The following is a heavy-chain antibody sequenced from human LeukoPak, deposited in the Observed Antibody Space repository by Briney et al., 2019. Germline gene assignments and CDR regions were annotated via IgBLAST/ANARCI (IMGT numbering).Heavy chain of an antibody. CDR1: GFTFTTYW. CDR2: INQDGTEK. J-gene: IGHJ6*03. Sequence: PGESLRLSCAASGFTFTTYWMSWVRQPPGKGLEWVANINQDGTEKYYVDSVKGRFTISRDNAKNSLYLQMNSLRAEDTALYYCAKDAYYGSGSYYYYYMDVWGKGTTVTISS. CDR3: AKDAYYGSGSYYYYYMDV. V-gene: IGHV3-7*03. D-gene: IGHD3-10*01.